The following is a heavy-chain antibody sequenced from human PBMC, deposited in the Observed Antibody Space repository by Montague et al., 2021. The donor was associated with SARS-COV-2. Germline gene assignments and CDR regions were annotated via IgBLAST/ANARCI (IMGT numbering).Heavy chain of an antibody. CDR2: IYYSGST. CDR3: ARHFPGTIFGVVIHPGGMDV. D-gene: IGHD3-3*01. J-gene: IGHJ6*02. V-gene: IGHV4-59*08. CDR1: GGSISSYY. Sequence: SETLSLTCTVSGGSISSYYWSWIRQPPGKGLEWIGYIYYSGSTNYNPSLKSRVTISVDTSKNQFSPKLSSVTAADTAVYYCARHFPGTIFGVVIHPGGMDVWGQGTPVTVSS.